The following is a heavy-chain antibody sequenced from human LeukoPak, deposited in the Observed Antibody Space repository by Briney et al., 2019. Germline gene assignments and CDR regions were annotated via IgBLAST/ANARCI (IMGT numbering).Heavy chain of an antibody. V-gene: IGHV3-30*04. CDR1: GFTFSSYV. D-gene: IGHD3-10*01. Sequence: PGGALRLSCAASGFTFSSYVMHWVRQAPGKWLEWVAIISYYGSNEYYADSVKGRFTISRDNSKNTLYLQMNSLRAEDTAVYYCARVWFAGSYPLDYWGQGTLVTVSS. J-gene: IGHJ4*02. CDR3: ARVWFAGSYPLDY. CDR2: ISYYGSNE.